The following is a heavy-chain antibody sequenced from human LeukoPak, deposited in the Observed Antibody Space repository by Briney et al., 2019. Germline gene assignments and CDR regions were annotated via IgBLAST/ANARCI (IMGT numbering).Heavy chain of an antibody. J-gene: IGHJ4*02. D-gene: IGHD3-10*01. CDR1: GFTFSGYW. CDR3: ARAQLLWFGELSRPIFFDY. CDR2: IKQDGSEK. V-gene: IGHV3-7*01. Sequence: SGGSLRLSCAASGFTFSGYWMSWVRQAPGKGLEWVANIKQDGSEKYYVDSVKGRFTISRDNAKNSLYLQMNSLRAEDTAVYYCARAQLLWFGELSRPIFFDYWGQGTLVTVSS.